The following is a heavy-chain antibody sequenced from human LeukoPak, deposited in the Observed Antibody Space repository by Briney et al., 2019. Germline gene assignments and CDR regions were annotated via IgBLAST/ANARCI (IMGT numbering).Heavy chain of an antibody. CDR1: GGSISSYY. J-gene: IGHJ6*02. D-gene: IGHD2-15*01. CDR2: IYYSGST. Sequence: PSETLSLTCTVSGGSISSYYWSWIRQPPGKGLEWIGYIYYSGSTNYNTSLKSRVTISVDTSKNQFSLKLRSVTAADTAVYYCARDRRAEDCSGGSCYYYYYGMDVWGQGTTVTVSS. V-gene: IGHV4-59*12. CDR3: ARDRRAEDCSGGSCYYYYYGMDV.